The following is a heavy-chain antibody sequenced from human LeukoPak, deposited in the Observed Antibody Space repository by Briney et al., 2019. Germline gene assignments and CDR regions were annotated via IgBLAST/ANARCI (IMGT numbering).Heavy chain of an antibody. J-gene: IGHJ5*02. CDR2: MNPNSGNT. CDR3: ARKLAHSSRRNWFDP. V-gene: IGHV1-8*01. D-gene: IGHD6-13*01. Sequence: ASVKVSCKTSGYTFTSYDINWVRQATGQGLEWMGWMNPNSGNTGYAQKFQGRVTMTRNTSISTAYMELSSLRSEDTAVYYCARKLAHSSRRNWFDPWGQGTLVTVSS. CDR1: GYTFTSYD.